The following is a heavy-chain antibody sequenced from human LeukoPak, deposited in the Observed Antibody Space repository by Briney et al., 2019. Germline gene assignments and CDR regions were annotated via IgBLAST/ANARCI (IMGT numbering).Heavy chain of an antibody. CDR1: GGSISSGGYY. J-gene: IGHJ4*02. D-gene: IGHD3-3*01. CDR2: INHSGST. CDR3: ARGVAYYDFWSGYTNFDY. V-gene: IGHV4-39*07. Sequence: SETLSLTCTVSGGSISSGGYYWSWIRQPPGKGLEWIGEINHSGSTNYNPSLKSRVTISVDTSKNQFSLKLSSVTAADTAVYYCARGVAYYDFWSGYTNFDYWGQGTLVTVSS.